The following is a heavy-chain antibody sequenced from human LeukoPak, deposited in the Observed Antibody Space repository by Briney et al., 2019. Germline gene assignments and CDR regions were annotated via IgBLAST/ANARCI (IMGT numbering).Heavy chain of an antibody. CDR3: ARSPWRSSGWYAPRAY. J-gene: IGHJ4*02. Sequence: SETLSLTCAVYGGSFSGYYWSWIRQPPGKGLEWIGEINHSGSTNYNPSLKSRVTISVDTSKNQFSLKLSSVTAADTAVYYCARSPWRSSGWYAPRAYWGQGTLVTVSS. CDR1: GGSFSGYY. CDR2: INHSGST. D-gene: IGHD6-19*01. V-gene: IGHV4-34*01.